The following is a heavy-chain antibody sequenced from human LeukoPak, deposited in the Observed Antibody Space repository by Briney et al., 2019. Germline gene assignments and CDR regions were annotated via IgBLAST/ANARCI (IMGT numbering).Heavy chain of an antibody. CDR3: ARFNENVLLWFGELLGGAFDI. V-gene: IGHV4-38-2*01. CDR2: IYHSEST. D-gene: IGHD3-10*01. CDR1: GYSISSGYY. Sequence: SETLSLTCAVSGYSISSGYYWGWIRQPPGKGLEWIVSIYHSESTYYNSSLKSRVTISVDTSKTQFSLKLSSVTAADTAVYYCARFNENVLLWFGELLGGAFDIWGQGTMVTVSS. J-gene: IGHJ3*02.